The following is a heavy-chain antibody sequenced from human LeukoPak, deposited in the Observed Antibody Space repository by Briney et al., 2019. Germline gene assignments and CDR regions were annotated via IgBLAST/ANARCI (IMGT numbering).Heavy chain of an antibody. J-gene: IGHJ4*02. CDR3: AREGRTLMEPTTDF. V-gene: IGHV3-48*03. D-gene: IGHD1-14*01. CDR1: GFTFSSYE. CDR2: ISSSGSTI. Sequence: PGGSLRLSCAASGFTFSSYEMNWVRQAPGKGLEWVSYISSSGSTIYYADSVRGRFAISRDNAQNSLYLQMNSLRAEDTAVYYCAREGRTLMEPTTDFWGQGTLVTVSS.